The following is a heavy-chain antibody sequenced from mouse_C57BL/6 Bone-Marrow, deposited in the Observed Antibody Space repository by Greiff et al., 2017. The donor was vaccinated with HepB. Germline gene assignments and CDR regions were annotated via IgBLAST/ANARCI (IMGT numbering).Heavy chain of an antibody. J-gene: IGHJ2*01. CDR3: ARRRYYGSRDYFDY. CDR2: IYPGDGDT. CDR1: GYAFSSSW. D-gene: IGHD1-1*01. Sequence: VQLVESGPELVKPGASVKISCKASGYAFSSSWMNWVKQRPGKGLEWIGRIYPGDGDTNYNGKFKGKATLTADKSSSTAYMQLSSLTSEDSAVYFCARRRYYGSRDYFDYWGQGTTLTVSS. V-gene: IGHV1-82*01.